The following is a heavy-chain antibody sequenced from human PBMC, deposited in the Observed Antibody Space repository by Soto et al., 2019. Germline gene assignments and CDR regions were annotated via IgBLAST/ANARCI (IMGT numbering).Heavy chain of an antibody. J-gene: IGHJ4*02. Sequence: PGGSLRLSCTASGFTFSGYAMSWVRQPPGKGLEWVSVISAGGSTYYADSVNGRFTVSRANSKNTLSLQMHSQSGEDTAVYYCANVPLRCSSTSCYTEGFDYWGQGTLVTVSS. D-gene: IGHD2-2*02. V-gene: IGHV3-23*01. CDR1: GFTFSGYA. CDR3: ANVPLRCSSTSCYTEGFDY. CDR2: ISAGGST.